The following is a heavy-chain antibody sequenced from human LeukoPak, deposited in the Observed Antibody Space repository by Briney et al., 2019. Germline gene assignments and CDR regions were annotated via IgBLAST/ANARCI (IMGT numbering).Heavy chain of an antibody. V-gene: IGHV1-2*02. CDR3: ARDSIVGAREFDY. D-gene: IGHD1-26*01. CDR2: INPNSGST. CDR1: GYTFTGYY. J-gene: IGHJ4*02. Sequence: ASVKVSCKASGYTFTGYYMHWVRQAPGQGLEWMGWINPNSGSTNYAQKFQGRVTMTRDTSISTAYMELSRLRSDDTAVYYCARDSIVGAREFDYWGQGTLVTVSS.